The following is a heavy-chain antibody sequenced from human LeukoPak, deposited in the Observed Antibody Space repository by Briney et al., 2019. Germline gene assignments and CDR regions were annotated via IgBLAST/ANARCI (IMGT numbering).Heavy chain of an antibody. CDR2: INPNSGGT. Sequence: ASVKVSCQASGYTFTGYYMHWVRQAPGQGLEWMGWINPNSGGTNYAQKFQGRVTMTRDTSISTAYMELSRLRSDDTAVYYCARDYNFWSGYSGFSWFDPWGQGTLVTVSS. J-gene: IGHJ5*02. D-gene: IGHD3-3*01. CDR1: GYTFTGYY. V-gene: IGHV1-2*02. CDR3: ARDYNFWSGYSGFSWFDP.